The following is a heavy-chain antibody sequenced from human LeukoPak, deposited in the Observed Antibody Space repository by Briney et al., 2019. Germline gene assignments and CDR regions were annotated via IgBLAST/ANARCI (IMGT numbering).Heavy chain of an antibody. Sequence: PSETLSLTCAVYGGSFSGYYWSWIRQPPGKGLEWIGEINHSGSTNYNPSLKSRVTISVDTSKNQFSLKLSSVTAADTAVYYCARDPVKRYCSSTSCRTYYYYYYMDAWGKGTTVTVSS. J-gene: IGHJ6*03. CDR3: ARDPVKRYCSSTSCRTYYYYYYMDA. CDR2: INHSGST. CDR1: GGSFSGYY. D-gene: IGHD2-2*01. V-gene: IGHV4-34*01.